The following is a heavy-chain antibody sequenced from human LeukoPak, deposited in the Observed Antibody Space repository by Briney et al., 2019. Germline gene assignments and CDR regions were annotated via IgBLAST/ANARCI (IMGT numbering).Heavy chain of an antibody. V-gene: IGHV4-38-2*02. Sequence: SETLSLTCTVSNYPISGSHYWGWILQPPGKGLEWIGSIYHSGGSTFYNPSLESRITMSVDTSKNQFSLKLNSVTAADTAVYYCARDHTTLTGHIQYFDPWGQGTLVTVSS. J-gene: IGHJ5*02. CDR3: ARDHTTLTGHIQYFDP. CDR1: NYPISGSHY. CDR2: IYHSGGST. D-gene: IGHD1-20*01.